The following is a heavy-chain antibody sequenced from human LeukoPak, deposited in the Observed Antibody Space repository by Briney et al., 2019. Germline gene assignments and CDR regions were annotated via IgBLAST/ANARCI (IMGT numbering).Heavy chain of an antibody. CDR1: EFTISSYG. D-gene: IGHD4-17*01. V-gene: IGHV3-23*01. CDR2: ISGSGGST. Sequence: GGSLRLSCAASEFTISSYGMSWVRQAPGKGLEWVASISGSGGSTQYADSVQGRFAISRDNSKNTLYLQMNSLRVEDTAMYFCARDPNGDYIGTFDMRGRGTMVSVSS. J-gene: IGHJ3*02. CDR3: ARDPNGDYIGTFDM.